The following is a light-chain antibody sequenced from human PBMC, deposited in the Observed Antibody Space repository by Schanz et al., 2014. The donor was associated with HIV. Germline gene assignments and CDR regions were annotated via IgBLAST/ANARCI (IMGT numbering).Light chain of an antibody. Sequence: QSVPAQPPSASGTPGQRVTISCSGSRGSVGTNTVNWFQQRPGTAPTLLIYSDDQRPSGVPDRFSGSKSGTSASLAISGLQSEDEADYYCAAWDDGQKAWVFGGGTKVTVL. J-gene: IGLJ3*02. V-gene: IGLV1-44*01. CDR2: SDD. CDR1: RGSVGTNT. CDR3: AAWDDGQKAWV.